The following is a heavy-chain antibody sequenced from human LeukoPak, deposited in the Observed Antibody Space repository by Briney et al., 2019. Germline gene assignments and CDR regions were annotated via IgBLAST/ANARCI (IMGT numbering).Heavy chain of an antibody. CDR2: IIPIFGTA. CDR3: ARDHYGSGSRHFDY. CDR1: GGTFSSYA. Sequence: SVKVSCKASGGTFSSYAISWVRQAPGLGLEWMGGIIPIFGTANYAQKFQGRVTITADESTSTAYMELSSLRSEDTAVYYCARDHYGSGSRHFDYWGQGTLVTVSS. J-gene: IGHJ4*02. V-gene: IGHV1-69*13. D-gene: IGHD3-10*01.